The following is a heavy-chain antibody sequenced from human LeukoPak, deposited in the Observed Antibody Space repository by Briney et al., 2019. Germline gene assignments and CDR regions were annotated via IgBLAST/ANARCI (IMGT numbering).Heavy chain of an antibody. V-gene: IGHV4-59*01. J-gene: IGHJ4*02. Sequence: SETLSLTCTVSGGSISSSYWSWIRQPPGKGLEWIGYIYYSGSTNYNPSLKSRVTISVDTSKNQFSLKLSSVTAADTAVYYCARDGYYGSGALDYWGQGTLVTVSS. D-gene: IGHD3-10*01. CDR1: GGSISSSY. CDR3: ARDGYYGSGALDY. CDR2: IYYSGST.